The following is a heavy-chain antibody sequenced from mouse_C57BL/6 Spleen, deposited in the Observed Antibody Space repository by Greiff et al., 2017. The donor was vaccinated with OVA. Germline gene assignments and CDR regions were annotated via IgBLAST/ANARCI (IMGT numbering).Heavy chain of an antibody. Sequence: VQLKQSGGDLVKPGGSLKLSCAASGFTFSSYGMSWVRQTPDKRLEWVATISSGGSYTYYPASVKGRFTISRDNAENTLYLQMSSLKSEDTAMYYCARQNGSYAMDYWGQGTSVTVSS. CDR3: ARQNGSYAMDY. CDR1: GFTFSSYG. J-gene: IGHJ4*01. V-gene: IGHV5-6*01. CDR2: ISSGGSYT. D-gene: IGHD1-1*01.